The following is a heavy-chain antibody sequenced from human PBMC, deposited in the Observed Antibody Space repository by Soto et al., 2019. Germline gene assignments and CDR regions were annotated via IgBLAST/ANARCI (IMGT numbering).Heavy chain of an antibody. CDR3: ARAFGYYDTYGYYGAFYYYGLDV. J-gene: IGHJ6*02. V-gene: IGHV3-48*02. CDR1: EFIFSSYD. D-gene: IGHD3-22*01. Sequence: EVQLVESGGGLVQPGGSLRLSCAASEFIFSSYDMNWVRQAPGEGLEWISYISSSSNTIYYADSVKGRFTISRDNAKNSLSLQMNSLRDEDTAVYYCARAFGYYDTYGYYGAFYYYGLDVWGQGTTVTVSS. CDR2: ISSSSNTI.